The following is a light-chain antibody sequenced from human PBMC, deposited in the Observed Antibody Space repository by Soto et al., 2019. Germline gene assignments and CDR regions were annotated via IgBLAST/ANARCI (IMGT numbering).Light chain of an antibody. CDR2: EVS. CDR3: SSYAGSDNYV. V-gene: IGLV2-8*01. CDR1: SSDVGAFNY. J-gene: IGLJ1*01. Sequence: QSALTQPPSASGSPGQSVTISCTGTSSDVGAFNYVSWYQHHPGKAPKLMIYEVSKRPSGVPDRFSCSKSANTASLTVSGLQTEDEADYYCSSYAGSDNYVFGTGTKLTVL.